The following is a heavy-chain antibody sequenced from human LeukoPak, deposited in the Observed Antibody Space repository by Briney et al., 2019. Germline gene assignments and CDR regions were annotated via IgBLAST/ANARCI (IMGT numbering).Heavy chain of an antibody. V-gene: IGHV3-66*01. CDR3: ARNWDAFDI. Sequence: RTGGSLRLSCAASGFTVSSNYMSWVRQAPGKGLEWVSVIYSGGSTYYADSVKGRFTISRDNSKNTLYLQMNSLRAEDTGVYYCARNWDAFDIWGQGTMVTVSS. CDR1: GFTVSSNY. J-gene: IGHJ3*02. D-gene: IGHD1-1*01. CDR2: IYSGGST.